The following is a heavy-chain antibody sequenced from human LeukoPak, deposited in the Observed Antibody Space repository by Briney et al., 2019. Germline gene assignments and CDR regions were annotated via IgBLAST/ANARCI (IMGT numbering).Heavy chain of an antibody. CDR2: IYYSGST. CDR1: GGSISSSNW. CDR3: ARLRGSYYNRYFDY. J-gene: IGHJ4*02. V-gene: IGHV4-4*02. Sequence: SGTLSLTCAVSGGSISSSNWWSWVRQPPGKGLEWIGSIYYSGSTYYNPSLKSRVTISVDTSKNQFSLKLSSVTAADTAVYYCARLRGSYYNRYFDYWGQGTLVTVSS. D-gene: IGHD1-26*01.